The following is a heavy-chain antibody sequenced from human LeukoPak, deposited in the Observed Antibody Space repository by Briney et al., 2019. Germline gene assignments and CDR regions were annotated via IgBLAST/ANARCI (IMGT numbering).Heavy chain of an antibody. V-gene: IGHV1-69*13. J-gene: IGHJ6*03. CDR3: ARDPCSTSCYRGGYYYYYMDV. CDR2: IIPMLGTA. Sequence: ASVKVSCKASGGTFSTYAISWVRQAPGQGLEWMGGIIPMLGTANYAQKFQGRVTITADESTNTAHMELSSLRSEDTAVYYCARDPCSTSCYRGGYYYYYMDVWGKGTTVTVSS. CDR1: GGTFSTYA. D-gene: IGHD2-2*02.